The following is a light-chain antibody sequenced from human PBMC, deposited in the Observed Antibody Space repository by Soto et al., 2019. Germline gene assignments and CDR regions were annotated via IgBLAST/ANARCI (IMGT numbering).Light chain of an antibody. Sequence: QSVLTQPPSASGTPGLRVTFSCSGSSSNIGSNPVSWYQLLPGTAPKLLIYDNDRPSGVPDRFSGSTSGTSASLAISGLLSEDEADYYCAAWDASLNGVVFGGGTKLTVL. CDR1: SSNIGSNP. CDR2: DN. V-gene: IGLV1-44*01. CDR3: AAWDASLNGVV. J-gene: IGLJ2*01.